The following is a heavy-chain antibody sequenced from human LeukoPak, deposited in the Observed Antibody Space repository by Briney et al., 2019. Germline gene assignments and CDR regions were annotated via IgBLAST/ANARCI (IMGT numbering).Heavy chain of an antibody. V-gene: IGHV3-74*01. J-gene: IGHJ3*02. Sequence: VGSLRLSCAASGFTFSSYWMHWVRQAPGKGLVWVSRINSDGSSTSYADSVKGRFTISRDNAKNTLYVQMNSLRAEDTAVYYCARINDYDFWSGPNNAFDIWGQGTMVTVSS. CDR2: INSDGSST. D-gene: IGHD3-3*01. CDR1: GFTFSSYW. CDR3: ARINDYDFWSGPNNAFDI.